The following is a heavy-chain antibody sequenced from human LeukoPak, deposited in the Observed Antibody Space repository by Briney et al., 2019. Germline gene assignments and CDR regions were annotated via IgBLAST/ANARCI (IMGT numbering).Heavy chain of an antibody. V-gene: IGHV1-18*01. CDR3: ARNIVVDYFDY. CDR2: ISAYNGNT. CDR1: GYTFTSYG. D-gene: IGHD2-15*01. J-gene: IGHJ4*02. Sequence: ASVKVSCKASGYTFTSYGISWVRQAPGQGLEWMGWISAYNGNTNYAQKLQGRVTMTTDTSTSTDYMELRSLRSGDTAVYYCARNIVVDYFDYWGQGTLVTVSS.